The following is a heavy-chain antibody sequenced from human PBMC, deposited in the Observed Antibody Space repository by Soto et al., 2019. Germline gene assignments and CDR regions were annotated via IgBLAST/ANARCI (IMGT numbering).Heavy chain of an antibody. V-gene: IGHV3-23*01. CDR1: GFTFSSYA. CDR3: AKVVVAGTQALYYFDY. D-gene: IGHD6-19*01. CDR2: ISGSGGST. J-gene: IGHJ4*02. Sequence: GGSLRLSCAASGFTFSSYAMSWVRQAPGKGLEWVSAISGSGGSTYYADSVKGRFTISRDNSKNTLYLQMNSLRAEDTAVYYCAKVVVAGTQALYYFDYWGQGTLVTVSS.